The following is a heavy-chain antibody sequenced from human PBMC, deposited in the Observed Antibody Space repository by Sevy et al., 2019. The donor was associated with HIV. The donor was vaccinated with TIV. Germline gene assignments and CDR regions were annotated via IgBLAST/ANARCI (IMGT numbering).Heavy chain of an antibody. CDR3: AREGPNWGFVMDV. V-gene: IGHV3-7*03. CDR1: GFTFSTYW. CDR2: IKQDGSEK. J-gene: IGHJ6*03. D-gene: IGHD7-27*01. Sequence: GGSLRLSCAASGFTFSTYWMTWVRQAPGKGLEWVANIKQDGSEKYYVDSVKRRFTISRDNAKNSLYLQMNSLRAEDTAVYYCAREGPNWGFVMDVWGKGTTVTVSS.